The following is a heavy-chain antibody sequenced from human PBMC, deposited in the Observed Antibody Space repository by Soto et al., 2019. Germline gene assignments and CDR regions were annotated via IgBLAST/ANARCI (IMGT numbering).Heavy chain of an antibody. CDR2: ISAYNGNT. D-gene: IGHD5-18*01. CDR1: GYTCTSYG. CDR3: ARQPSPSDTDMALTYYGMDF. Sequence: QVQLVQSGAEVKKPGASVKVSCKASGYTCTSYGISWVRQAPGQGLEWMGWISAYNGNTNCAQKLQGRVTMTTDTSTGTASRGMRSLRSDDTAVYYCARQPSPSDTDMALTYYGMDFCGHGRTVTVSS. J-gene: IGHJ6*02. V-gene: IGHV1-18*01.